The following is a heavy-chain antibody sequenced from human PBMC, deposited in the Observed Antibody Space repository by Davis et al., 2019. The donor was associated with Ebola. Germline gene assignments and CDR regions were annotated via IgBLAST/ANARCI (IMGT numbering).Heavy chain of an antibody. CDR3: VRLTCSTASCFAIDY. D-gene: IGHD2-2*01. CDR1: GYSFEYYW. CDR2: ISPYDSDS. Sequence: GESLKISCRTSGYSFEYYWIAWVRQMHGKGMEWMGIISPYDSDSRYNPSFEGHVTMSVDKSLSSAYLQWDSLKASDTGMYYCVRLTCSTASCFAIDYWGQGSQVTVSS. V-gene: IGHV5-51*01. J-gene: IGHJ4*02.